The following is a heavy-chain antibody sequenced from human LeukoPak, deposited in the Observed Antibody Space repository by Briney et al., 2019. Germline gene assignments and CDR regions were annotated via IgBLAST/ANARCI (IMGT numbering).Heavy chain of an antibody. CDR2: ISYSGST. D-gene: IGHD3-3*01. V-gene: IGHV4-59*01. CDR1: GGSISSYY. CDR3: ARNRNDFWSGYYMGGLDY. J-gene: IGHJ4*02. Sequence: PSETLSLTCTVSGGSISSYYWSWIRQPPGKGLEWIGYISYSGSTNYNPSLKSRVTISVDTSKNQFSLKLSSVTAADTAVYYCARNRNDFWSGYYMGGLDYWGQGTLVTVSS.